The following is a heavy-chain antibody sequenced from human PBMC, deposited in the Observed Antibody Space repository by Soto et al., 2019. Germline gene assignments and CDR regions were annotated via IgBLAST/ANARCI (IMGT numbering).Heavy chain of an antibody. Sequence: WTWLRQLPGKGLEWIGYIHYSGSTYYNPSLKSRVTMSVDTSKNQFSLKLTSVTAADTAVYYCARDGRKVNYYYYGLDVWGQGTTVTVSS. CDR3: ARDGRKVNYYYYGLDV. CDR2: IHYSGST. D-gene: IGHD2-15*01. V-gene: IGHV4-31*02. J-gene: IGHJ6*02.